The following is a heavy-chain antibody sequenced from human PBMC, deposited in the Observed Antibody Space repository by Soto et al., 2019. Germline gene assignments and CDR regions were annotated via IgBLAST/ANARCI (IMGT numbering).Heavy chain of an antibody. CDR3: AREVGYTSSWGFDP. J-gene: IGHJ5*02. CDR1: GFSLSNARMG. D-gene: IGHD6-13*01. V-gene: IGHV2-26*01. Sequence: QVTLKESGPVLVKPTETLTLTCTVSGFSLSNARMGVSWIRQPPGKALEWLAHIFSNDEKSYSTSLKSRLTTSKDTSKSQVVLTMTNMDPVDTATFYCAREVGYTSSWGFDPWGQGTLVTVSS. CDR2: IFSNDEK.